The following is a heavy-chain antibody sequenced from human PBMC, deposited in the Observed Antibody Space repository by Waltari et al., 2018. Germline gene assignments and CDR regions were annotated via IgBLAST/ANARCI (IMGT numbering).Heavy chain of an antibody. J-gene: IGHJ3*02. CDR3: AREGYDYVWGSYSRNAFDI. CDR1: GFTFSSYS. CDR2: ISSSSSTI. D-gene: IGHD3-16*01. V-gene: IGHV3-48*04. Sequence: EVQLVESGGGLVQPGGSLRLSCAASGFTFSSYSMNWVRQAPGKGREWVSYISSSSSTIYYADSVKGRFTISRDNAKNSLYLQMNSLRAEDTAVYYCAREGYDYVWGSYSRNAFDIWGQGTMVTVSS.